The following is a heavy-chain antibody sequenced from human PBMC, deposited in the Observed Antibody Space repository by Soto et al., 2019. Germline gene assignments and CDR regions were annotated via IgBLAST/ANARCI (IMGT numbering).Heavy chain of an antibody. CDR2: IDTRGGSA. CDR3: ARDLPRDLVRGSFDI. CDR1: GYTFTRYN. Sequence: QAQLVQSGAEVKKPGASANISCKASGYTFTRYNIHWVRQAPGQGLEWMGIIDTRGGSADYTQRFQGRVTMTRDASTGTVYMELISLGSEDTAVYYCARDLPRDLVRGSFDIWGQGTLVTVAS. V-gene: IGHV1-46*01. D-gene: IGHD3-10*02. J-gene: IGHJ3*02.